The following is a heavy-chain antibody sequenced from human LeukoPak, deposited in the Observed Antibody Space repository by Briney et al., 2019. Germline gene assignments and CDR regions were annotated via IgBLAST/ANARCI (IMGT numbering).Heavy chain of an antibody. D-gene: IGHD6-25*01. CDR2: IYHSGST. V-gene: IGHV4-38-2*02. Sequence: PSETLSLTCTVSGYSISSGYYWGWIRQPPGKGLEWIGSIYHSGSTYYNPSLKSRVTISVDTSKNQFSLKLSSVTAADTAVYYCARDRPKAETDYWGQGTLVTVSS. J-gene: IGHJ4*02. CDR1: GYSISSGYY. CDR3: ARDRPKAETDY.